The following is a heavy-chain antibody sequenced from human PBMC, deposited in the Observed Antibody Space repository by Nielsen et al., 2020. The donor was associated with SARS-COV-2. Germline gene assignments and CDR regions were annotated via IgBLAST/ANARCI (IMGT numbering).Heavy chain of an antibody. CDR1: GFTFSSYS. Sequence: GGSLRLSCAASGFTFSSYSMNWVRQAPGKGLEWVSSISISSSSFYYTDSVRGRFTISRDNAKSSLYLQMNSLRPEDTAFYYCAKDAYGSGSYLDHWGQGTLVTVSS. J-gene: IGHJ4*02. CDR2: ISISSSSF. D-gene: IGHD3-10*01. CDR3: AKDAYGSGSYLDH. V-gene: IGHV3-21*04.